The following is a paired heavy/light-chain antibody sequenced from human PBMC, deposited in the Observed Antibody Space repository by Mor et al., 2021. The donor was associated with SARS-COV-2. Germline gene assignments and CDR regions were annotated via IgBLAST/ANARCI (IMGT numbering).Light chain of an antibody. V-gene: IGKV1-5*03. J-gene: IGKJ2*01. CDR3: QQYDNYPYT. CDR2: KAS. CDR1: HTATW. Sequence: DIQMTQSPSTLSASEGDRVTITCRASHTATWLAWYQQKPGKAPKLLIYKASNLESGVPSRFSGSGSGTEFTLTISSLQPDDFATYYCQQYDNYPYTFGPGTKLEIK.
Heavy chain of an antibody. Sequence: HVQLVESGGGVIQPGRSLRLSCAASGFSFRSYGMHWVRQAPGKGLEWVAVISFDSSNIYYADSVKGRFTISRDNSEHTLYLQMDSLTLDDTAVYYCARVRPYDYVWPGGYYYYYGMDVWGLGTTVTVSS. D-gene: IGHD3-16*01. CDR1: GFSFRSYG. CDR2: ISFDSSNI. V-gene: IGHV3-30*03. J-gene: IGHJ6*02. CDR3: ARVRPYDYVWPGGYYYYYGMDV.